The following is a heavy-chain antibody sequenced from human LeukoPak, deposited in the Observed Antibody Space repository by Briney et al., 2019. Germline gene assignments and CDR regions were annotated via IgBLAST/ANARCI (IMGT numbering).Heavy chain of an antibody. CDR1: GDSISSSRYY. CDR3: ARHRSGWLQSSFDY. V-gene: IGHV4-39*01. D-gene: IGHD5-24*01. CDR2: ASYSGSS. Sequence: SETLSLTCTVSGDSISSSRYYWGWIRQPPGKGLEWIGSASYSGSSFDNPALKSRVTISVDTSKNQFSLKLSSVTAADTAVYYCARHRSGWLQSSFDYWGQGTLVTVSS. J-gene: IGHJ4*02.